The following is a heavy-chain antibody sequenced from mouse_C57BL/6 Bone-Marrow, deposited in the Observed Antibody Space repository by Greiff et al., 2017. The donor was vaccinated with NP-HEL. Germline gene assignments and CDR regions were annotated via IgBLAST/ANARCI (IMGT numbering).Heavy chain of an antibody. CDR1: GFTFSDYY. CDR3: ARDRRGSSYNYFDY. CDR2: INYDGSST. J-gene: IGHJ2*01. V-gene: IGHV5-16*01. D-gene: IGHD1-1*01. Sequence: EVQLVESEGGLVQPGSSMKLSCTASGFTFSDYYMAWVRQVPEKGLEWVANINYDGSSTYYLDSLKSRFIISRDNAKNILYLQMSSLKSEDTATYYCARDRRGSSYNYFDYWGQGTTLTVSS.